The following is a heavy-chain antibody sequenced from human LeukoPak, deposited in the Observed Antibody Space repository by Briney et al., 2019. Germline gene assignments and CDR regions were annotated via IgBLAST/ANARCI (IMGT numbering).Heavy chain of an antibody. J-gene: IGHJ4*02. CDR1: GFSFSSYA. D-gene: IGHD3-10*01. CDR3: PALGFGY. V-gene: IGHV3-23*01. Sequence: GGSLRLSCAPAGFSFSSYAMSWVREAPGKELEWVSAISGSGGSTYYADCVKGRFTISIDTSKNTLYLQMNSLSAEDTAVYYCPALGFGYWGQGTLVTVSS. CDR2: ISGSGGST.